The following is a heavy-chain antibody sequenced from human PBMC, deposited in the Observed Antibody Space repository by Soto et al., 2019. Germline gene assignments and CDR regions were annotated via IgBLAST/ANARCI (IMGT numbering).Heavy chain of an antibody. CDR1: GGSISSGGYY. CDR2: IYYGGTT. D-gene: IGHD3-16*01. CDR3: ARLEGAPFYFDY. Sequence: SETLSLTCTVSGGSISSGGYYWSWIRQHLGKGLEWIGYIYYGGTTYYNPSLKSRVTISVDTSKNLFSLKLSSVTAADTAVYYCARLEGAPFYFDYWGQGTLVTVSS. J-gene: IGHJ4*02. V-gene: IGHV4-39*01.